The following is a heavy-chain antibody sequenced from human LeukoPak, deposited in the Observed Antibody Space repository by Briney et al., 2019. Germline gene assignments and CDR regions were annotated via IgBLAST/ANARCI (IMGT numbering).Heavy chain of an antibody. CDR3: ARVYSTIDY. CDR1: GGSISSGGYC. CDR2: IYYSGST. D-gene: IGHD2/OR15-2a*01. J-gene: IGHJ4*02. V-gene: IGHV4-31*03. Sequence: SQTLSLTFTVSGGSISSGGYCWSWIRQHPGKGLEWIGYIYYSGSTYYNPSLNSRVTISVDTSKNQFSLKLSSVTAADTAVYYCARVYSTIDYWGQGTLVTVSS.